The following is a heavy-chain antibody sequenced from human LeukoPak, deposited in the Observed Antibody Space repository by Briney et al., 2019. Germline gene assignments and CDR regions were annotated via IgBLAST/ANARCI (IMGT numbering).Heavy chain of an antibody. J-gene: IGHJ4*02. CDR2: IRYDGSNK. V-gene: IGHV3-30*02. CDR3: AKDRVGFYYDSSGYYYTGFDY. Sequence: GGSLRLSCAASGFTFSSYGMDWVRQAPGKGLEWVAFIRYDGSNKYYADSVKGRFTISRDNSKNTLYLQMNSLRAEGTAVYYCAKDRVGFYYDSSGYYYTGFDYWGQGTLVTVSS. CDR1: GFTFSSYG. D-gene: IGHD3-22*01.